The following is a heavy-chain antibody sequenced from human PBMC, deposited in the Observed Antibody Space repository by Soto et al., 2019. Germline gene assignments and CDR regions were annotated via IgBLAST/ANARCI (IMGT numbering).Heavy chain of an antibody. J-gene: IGHJ3*02. Sequence: QVQLVESGGGWVQPGRSLRISCEATGFSFTTYGMHWVRQAPGKGLEWVAVIGYDGNNKYYADSVEGRFTISRDNSKNTVYLQMKSLRGDDTSVYYCARGGVTGIVGIFGSPLDIWGQGTVVTVSS. CDR1: GFSFTTYG. V-gene: IGHV3-33*01. CDR3: ARGGVTGIVGIFGSPLDI. D-gene: IGHD2-21*01. CDR2: IGYDGNNK.